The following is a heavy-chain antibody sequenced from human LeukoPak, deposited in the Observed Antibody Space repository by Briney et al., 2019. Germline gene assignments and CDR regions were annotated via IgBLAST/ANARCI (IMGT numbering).Heavy chain of an antibody. V-gene: IGHV4-59*01. D-gene: IGHD1-26*01. CDR2: IYYSGST. CDR3: ARAQQWELRNYHYYGMDV. Sequence: SETLSLTCTVSGGSISSYYWSWIRQPPGKGLEWIGYIYYSGSTNYNPSLKSRVTISVDTSKNQFSLKLSSVTAADTAVYYCARAQQWELRNYHYYGMDVWGQGTTVTVSS. CDR1: GGSISSYY. J-gene: IGHJ6*02.